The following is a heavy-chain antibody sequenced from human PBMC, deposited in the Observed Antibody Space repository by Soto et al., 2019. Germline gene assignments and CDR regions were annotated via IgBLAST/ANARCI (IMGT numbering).Heavy chain of an antibody. CDR1: GFPFSSYA. CDR2: ISGSGGST. CDR3: AKDRTPTVTTWDFDL. V-gene: IGHV3-23*01. J-gene: IGHJ2*01. Sequence: PGGSLRLSCAASGFPFSSYAMSWVRQAPGKGLEWVSAISGSGGSTYYADSVKGRFTISRDNSKNTLYLQMNSLRAEDTAVYYSAKDRTPTVTTWDFDLWGRGTLVTVSS. D-gene: IGHD4-17*01.